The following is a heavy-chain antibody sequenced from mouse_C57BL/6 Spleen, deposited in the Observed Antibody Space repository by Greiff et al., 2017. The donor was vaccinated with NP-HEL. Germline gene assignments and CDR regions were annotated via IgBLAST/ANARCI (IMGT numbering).Heavy chain of an antibody. Sequence: VKLMESGAELVRPGASVTLSCKASGYTFTDYEMHWVKQTPVHGLEWIGAIDPETGGTAYNQKFKGKAILTADTSSSTAYMELRSLTSEDSAVYYGTRSSVYGSSYYAMDYWGQGTSVTVSS. D-gene: IGHD1-1*01. V-gene: IGHV1-15*01. CDR1: GYTFTDYE. CDR2: IDPETGGT. CDR3: TRSSVYGSSYYAMDY. J-gene: IGHJ4*01.